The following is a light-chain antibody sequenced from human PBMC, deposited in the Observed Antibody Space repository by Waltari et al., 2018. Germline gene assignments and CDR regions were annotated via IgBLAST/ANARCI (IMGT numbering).Light chain of an antibody. CDR3: QTWGTGIMV. CDR2: LNTDGSH. CDR1: SGPSSYA. J-gene: IGLJ3*02. Sequence: QIVLTQSPSASASLGASVRLTCALSSGPSSYAIVWHQQQPQKGHRYLMNLNTDGSHSKGDGIPDRFSGSRSGAEGYLTISSLQSDDEADYYCQTWGTGIMVFGGGTKLTVL. V-gene: IGLV4-69*01.